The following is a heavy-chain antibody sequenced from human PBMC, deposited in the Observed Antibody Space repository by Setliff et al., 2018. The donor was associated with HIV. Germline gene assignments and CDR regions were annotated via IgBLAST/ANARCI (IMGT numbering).Heavy chain of an antibody. V-gene: IGHV1-46*01. Sequence: GGSLRLSCAASGFTFSSYGMHWVRQAPGQGLEWMGIINPNNNSTAYPQKFQGRVTMTWDTSTTTVYMELRSLRSEDTAVYYCARGSDSGSYSYYYGMDVWGQGTTVTVSS. CDR3: ARGSDSGSYSYYYGMDV. J-gene: IGHJ6*02. D-gene: IGHD3-16*01. CDR2: INPNNNST. CDR1: GFTFSSYG.